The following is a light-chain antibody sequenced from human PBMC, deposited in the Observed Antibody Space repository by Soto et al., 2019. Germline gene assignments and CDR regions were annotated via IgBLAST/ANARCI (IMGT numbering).Light chain of an antibody. V-gene: IGKV4-1*01. Sequence: DIVMTQSPDSLAVSLGERATINCKSSQSVLYSSNNKNYLAWYQQKPGQPPKLLIYWASTRESGVPDRFSGSGSGTDITLTISSLQAEDVAVYYCQQLNSYPITFGQGTRLEIK. CDR3: QQLNSYPIT. J-gene: IGKJ5*01. CDR1: QSVLYSSNNKNY. CDR2: WAS.